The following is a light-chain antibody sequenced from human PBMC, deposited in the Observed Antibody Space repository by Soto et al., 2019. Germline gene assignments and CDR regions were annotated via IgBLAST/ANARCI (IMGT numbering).Light chain of an antibody. J-gene: IGKJ1*01. CDR2: KAS. Sequence: DIQMTQSPSTLSASVGDRVTITCRASQSISSWLAWYQQKPGKAPKLLIYKASSSESGVPSRFSGSGSGTEFTLTIRSLQPDYFATYYCQQYNSYPWTFAQVTKVVIK. CDR3: QQYNSYPWT. CDR1: QSISSW. V-gene: IGKV1-5*03.